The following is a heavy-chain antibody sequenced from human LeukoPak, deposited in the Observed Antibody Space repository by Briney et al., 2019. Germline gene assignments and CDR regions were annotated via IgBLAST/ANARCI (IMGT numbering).Heavy chain of an antibody. CDR2: IYWNDDK. J-gene: IGHJ4*02. CDR1: GGSISSGGYY. CDR3: AHRKSYDFWSGSFDY. D-gene: IGHD3-3*01. V-gene: IGHV2-5*01. Sequence: TLSLTCTVSGGSISSGGYYWSWIRQPPGKGLEWLALIYWNDDKRYSPSLKSRLTITKDTSKNQVVLTMTNMDPVDTATYYCAHRKSYDFWSGSFDYWGQGTLVTVSS.